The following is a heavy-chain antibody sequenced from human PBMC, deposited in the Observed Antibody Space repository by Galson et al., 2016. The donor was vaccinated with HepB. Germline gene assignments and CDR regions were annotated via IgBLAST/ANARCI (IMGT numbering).Heavy chain of an antibody. CDR3: ARGTRAFFDY. CDR1: GDSVSSNSAA. V-gene: IGHV6-1*01. D-gene: IGHD1-1*01. Sequence: CAISGDSVSSNSAAWNWIRQSPSRGLEWLGRTYYRSKWFNNDAVSVESRITINPDTSKNQFSLQLNSVTPEDTAVYYCARGTRAFFDYWGQGTLVTVSS. CDR2: TYYRSKWFN. J-gene: IGHJ4*02.